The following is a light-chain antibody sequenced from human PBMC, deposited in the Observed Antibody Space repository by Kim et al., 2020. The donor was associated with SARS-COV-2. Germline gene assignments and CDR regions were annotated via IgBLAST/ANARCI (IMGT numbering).Light chain of an antibody. CDR2: GRN. V-gene: IGLV3-19*01. CDR1: SLKSYY. Sequence: LGQTVKTTCQGDSLKSYYVSWYQQKPGPAPILVIYGRNNRPSGIPDRFSGSSSVNTASLTITGAQAEDEADYYCNSRDSTGKRWVFGTGTKVTVL. CDR3: NSRDSTGKRWV. J-gene: IGLJ1*01.